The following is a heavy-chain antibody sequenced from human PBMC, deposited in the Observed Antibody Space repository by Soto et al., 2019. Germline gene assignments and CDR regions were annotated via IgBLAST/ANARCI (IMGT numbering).Heavy chain of an antibody. CDR2: IYYSGST. V-gene: IGHV4-59*01. Sequence: QVQLQESGPGLVKPSETLSLTCTASGGSISSYYWSWIRQPPGKGLEWIGYIYYSGSTKYNPSLQGRVTISVDTSKNQFSLKLSSVTAADTAVYYCARRYGSVFDYWGQGTLVTVSS. CDR1: GGSISSYY. J-gene: IGHJ4*02. D-gene: IGHD6-19*01. CDR3: ARRYGSVFDY.